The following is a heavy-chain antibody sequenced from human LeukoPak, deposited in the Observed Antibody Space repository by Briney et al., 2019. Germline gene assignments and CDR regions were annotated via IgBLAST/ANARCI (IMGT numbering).Heavy chain of an antibody. Sequence: SETLSLTCTVSGGSIRSYYWSWIRQPPGKGLDWIGYTYYSGSTNYNPSLKSRVTISVDTSKNQFSLKLSSVTAADTAVYYCARQSTSNHRQYYYYSYMDVWGKGTTVTVSS. V-gene: IGHV4-59*01. D-gene: IGHD2-2*01. CDR1: GGSIRSYY. J-gene: IGHJ6*03. CDR3: ARQSTSNHRQYYYYSYMDV. CDR2: TYYSGST.